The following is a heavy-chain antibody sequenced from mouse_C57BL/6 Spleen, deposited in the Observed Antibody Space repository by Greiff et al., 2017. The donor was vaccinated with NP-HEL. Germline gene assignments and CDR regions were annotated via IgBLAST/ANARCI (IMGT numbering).Heavy chain of an antibody. J-gene: IGHJ2*01. CDR2: IDPSDSYT. V-gene: IGHV1-69*01. CDR1: GYTFTSYW. CDR3: ARVGLDY. Sequence: QVQLKQPGAELVMPGASVKLSCKASGYTFTSYWMHWVKQRPGQGLEWIGEIDPSDSYTNYNQKFKGKSTLTVDKSSSTAYMQLSSLTSEDSAVYYCARVGLDYWDQGTTLTVSS.